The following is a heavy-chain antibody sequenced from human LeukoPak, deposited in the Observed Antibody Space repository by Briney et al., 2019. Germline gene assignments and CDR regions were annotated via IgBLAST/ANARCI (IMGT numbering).Heavy chain of an antibody. Sequence: PGGSLRLSCAASGFSFSSYVMNWVRQAPGKGLEWVSGISDSGGSTYYADSVKGRFTISRDNAKNTLYLQMNSLRAEDTAVYYCARGVGTTNPPEDYWGQGTLVTVSS. D-gene: IGHD1-26*01. CDR3: ARGVGTTNPPEDY. CDR1: GFSFSSYV. J-gene: IGHJ4*02. CDR2: ISDSGGST. V-gene: IGHV3-23*01.